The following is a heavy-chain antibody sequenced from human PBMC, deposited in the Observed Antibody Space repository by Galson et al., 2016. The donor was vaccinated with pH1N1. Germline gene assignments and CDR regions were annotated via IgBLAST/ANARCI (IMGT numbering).Heavy chain of an antibody. V-gene: IGHV3-23*01. Sequence: LRLSCAASGFPFSSYAMSWVRQAPGKGLEWVSSIRDTGGKTYYADSVKGRFTISRVHSKNTLYLQMNSLRADDTAVYYCAKGYTIFGVVKGPFDYWGQGTLVTVSS. D-gene: IGHD3-3*01. CDR1: GFPFSSYA. CDR2: IRDTGGKT. CDR3: AKGYTIFGVVKGPFDY. J-gene: IGHJ4*02.